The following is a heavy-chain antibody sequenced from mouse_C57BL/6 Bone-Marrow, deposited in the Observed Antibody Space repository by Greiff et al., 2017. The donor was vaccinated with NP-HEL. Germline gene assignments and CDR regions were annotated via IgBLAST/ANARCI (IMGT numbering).Heavy chain of an antibody. CDR1: GYTFTSYW. CDR3: AREREQLAY. J-gene: IGHJ3*01. D-gene: IGHD3-1*01. CDR2: IDPSDSYT. V-gene: IGHV1-59*01. Sequence: QVQLQQPGAELVRPGTSVKLSCKASGYTFTSYWMHWVKQRPGQGLEWIGVIDPSDSYTNYNQKFKGKATLTVDTSSSTAYMQLSSLTSEDSAVYYCAREREQLAYWGQGTLVTVSA.